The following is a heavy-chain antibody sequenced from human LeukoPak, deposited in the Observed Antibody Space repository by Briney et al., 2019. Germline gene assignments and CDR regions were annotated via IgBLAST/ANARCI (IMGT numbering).Heavy chain of an antibody. J-gene: IGHJ5*02. D-gene: IGHD3-22*01. CDR3: ARGLPEYYDSSGYSHNWFDP. Sequence: SETLSLTCTVSGGSISSSSYYWGWSRQPPGKGLEWLGSIYYSGSTYYNPSLKSRVTISVDTSKYQFSLKLSSVTAADTAVYYCARGLPEYYDSSGYSHNWFDPWGQGTLVTVSS. CDR2: IYYSGST. CDR1: GGSISSSSYY. V-gene: IGHV4-39*07.